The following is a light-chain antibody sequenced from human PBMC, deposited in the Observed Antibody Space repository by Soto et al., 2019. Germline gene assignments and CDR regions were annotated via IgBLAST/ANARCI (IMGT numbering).Light chain of an antibody. CDR3: QQYYNWPPWT. V-gene: IGKV3-15*01. CDR1: QSIGSN. J-gene: IGKJ1*01. CDR2: SAS. Sequence: EIVMTQSPATLSVSPGERATLSCRASQSIGSNLAWYQQKPGQAPRLLIHSASTRATGIPARFSGSGSGTDFTLTVSSVQSEDFAVYYCQQYYNWPPWTFGQGTKVEVK.